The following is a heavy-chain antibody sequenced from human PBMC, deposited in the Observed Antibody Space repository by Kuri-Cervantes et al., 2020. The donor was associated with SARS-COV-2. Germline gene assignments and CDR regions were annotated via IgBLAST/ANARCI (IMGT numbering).Heavy chain of an antibody. D-gene: IGHD5-12*01. J-gene: IGHJ6*03. Sequence: GESLKISCKGSGYSFTSYWISWVRQMPGKGLEWMGIIYPGDSDTRYSPSFQGQVTISADKSISTAYLQWSSLKASDTAMYYCATLGYDIHYYYYYYMDVWGKGTTVTVSS. CDR3: ATLGYDIHYYYYYYMDV. CDR2: IYPGDSDT. V-gene: IGHV5-51*01. CDR1: GYSFTSYW.